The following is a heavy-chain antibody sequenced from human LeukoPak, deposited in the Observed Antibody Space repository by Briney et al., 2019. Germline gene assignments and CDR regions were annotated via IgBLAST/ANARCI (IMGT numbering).Heavy chain of an antibody. Sequence: PGGSLRLSCLASGFTFSDYYMSWVRQAPGKGLEWISYMSSRGYPTYYAESVKGRFTISRDNAKNTLYLQMHNLRADDTAVYLCARVGIALTSPFDYWGLGTLVAVSS. CDR1: GFTFSDYY. CDR3: ARVGIALTSPFDY. D-gene: IGHD1-1*01. J-gene: IGHJ4*02. V-gene: IGHV3-11*01. CDR2: MSSRGYPT.